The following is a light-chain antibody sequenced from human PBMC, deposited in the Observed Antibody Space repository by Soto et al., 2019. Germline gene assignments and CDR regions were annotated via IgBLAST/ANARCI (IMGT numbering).Light chain of an antibody. CDR1: QNVDND. J-gene: IGKJ4*01. CDR2: DAS. Sequence: EIVRTQSPATLSVSPGDRATLSCRASQNVDNDLAWYQQKPGQPPRLLIYDASTWATGDTVSFSGSQSGTEFPLTISSLLSEDFAVYFCQQYNNWPLTVGGGTQV. V-gene: IGKV3D-15*01. CDR3: QQYNNWPLT.